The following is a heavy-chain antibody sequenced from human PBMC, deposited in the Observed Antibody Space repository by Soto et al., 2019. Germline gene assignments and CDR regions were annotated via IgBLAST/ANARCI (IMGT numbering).Heavy chain of an antibody. CDR2: IFYSGTT. Sequence: KTSETLSLTCTVSGASMSSSLYYWGWIRQPPGKGLDWIGTIFYSGTTYYNPSLESRVTISIDKSKNQFSLKLSSVTAADTAVYYCATSGGSLHNWFDPCGQGTLVTVSS. V-gene: IGHV4-39*01. CDR1: GASMSSSLYY. J-gene: IGHJ5*02. D-gene: IGHD2-15*01. CDR3: ATSGGSLHNWFDP.